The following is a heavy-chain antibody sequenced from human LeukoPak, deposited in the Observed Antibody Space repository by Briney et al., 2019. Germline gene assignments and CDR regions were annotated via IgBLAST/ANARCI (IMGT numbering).Heavy chain of an antibody. CDR2: INQDGTQK. CDR1: GLTFGRYS. V-gene: IGHV3-7*01. Sequence: GRSLRLACAASGLTFGRYSLSWVRQPPRKGREWVANINQDGTQKKYVDSVKGRLTTSRENAKNSVYLQMDSLRAGATAVYYCARDIYGFGAWGQGTPVAVSS. D-gene: IGHD3-16*01. J-gene: IGHJ5*02. CDR3: ARDIYGFGA.